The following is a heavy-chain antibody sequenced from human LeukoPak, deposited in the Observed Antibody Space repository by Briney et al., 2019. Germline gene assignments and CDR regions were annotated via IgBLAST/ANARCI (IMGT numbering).Heavy chain of an antibody. CDR2: IDWDDDK. CDR3: ARVASRDSRDWFDP. Sequence: SGPALLRPTQTLTLTCTFSGFSLTTSGVCVYWIRQPPGKALEWLARIDWDDDKWYSTSLKTRLTISKDSSKNQVVLTMTKMDPVDTATYYCARVASRDSRDWFDPWGQGTLVTVSS. D-gene: IGHD3-22*01. J-gene: IGHJ5*02. CDR1: GFSLTTSGVC. V-gene: IGHV2-70*11.